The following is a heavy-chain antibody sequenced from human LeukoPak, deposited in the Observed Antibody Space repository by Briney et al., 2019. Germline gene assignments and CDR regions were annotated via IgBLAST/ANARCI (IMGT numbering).Heavy chain of an antibody. CDR3: ARAQRVPGARYYYYMDV. CDR1: GFTFSTYW. V-gene: IGHV3-48*01. J-gene: IGHJ6*03. Sequence: GGSLRLSCAASGFTFSTYWMTWVRQAPGKGLEWVSYISSSGSTIYYADSVKGRFTISRDNAKNSLYLQMNSLRAEDTAVYYCARAQRVPGARYYYYMDVWGKGTTVTVSS. CDR2: ISSSGSTI.